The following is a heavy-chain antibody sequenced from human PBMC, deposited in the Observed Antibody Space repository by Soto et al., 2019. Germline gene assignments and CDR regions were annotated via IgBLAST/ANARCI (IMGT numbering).Heavy chain of an antibody. CDR2: ISGRGGNT. V-gene: IGHV3-23*01. CDR3: AKAGCSGGTCYLYYFDY. J-gene: IGHJ4*02. D-gene: IGHD2-15*01. Sequence: EMQLLESGGGLVQPGGSLKLSCAASGFTFSNYAMSWVRQAPGKGLEWVSTISGRGGNTYYADSVKGRFTISRDNSSNTLYLQMDSLRVEDSAVYSCAKAGCSGGTCYLYYFDYWGQGALVTVSS. CDR1: GFTFSNYA.